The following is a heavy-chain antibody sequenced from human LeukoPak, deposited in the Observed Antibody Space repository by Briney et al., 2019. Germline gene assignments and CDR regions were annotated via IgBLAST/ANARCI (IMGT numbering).Heavy chain of an antibody. CDR2: IYPGGSDT. J-gene: IGHJ3*02. CDR3: ARPLRVVVPAATGDAFDI. V-gene: IGHV5-51*01. Sequence: ESLKISCKGSGYSFTSYWIGWVRQMPGKGLEWMGIIYPGGSDTRYSPSFQGQVTISADKSISTAYLQWSSLKASDTAMYYCARPLRVVVPAATGDAFDIWGQGTMVTVSS. D-gene: IGHD2-2*01. CDR1: GYSFTSYW.